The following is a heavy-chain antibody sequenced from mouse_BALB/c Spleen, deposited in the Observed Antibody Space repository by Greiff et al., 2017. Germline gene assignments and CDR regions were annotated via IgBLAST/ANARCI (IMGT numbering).Heavy chain of an antibody. CDR2: ISSGGSYT. Sequence: EVQLVESGGGLVKPGGSLKLSCAASGFTFSSYTMSWVRQTPEKRLEWVATISSGGSYTYYPDSVKGRFTISRDNAKNTLYLQMSSLKSEDTAMYYCTRDPSYYRYDGVGDYWGQGTTLTVSS. V-gene: IGHV5-6-4*01. J-gene: IGHJ2*01. D-gene: IGHD2-14*01. CDR3: TRDPSYYRYDGVGDY. CDR1: GFTFSSYT.